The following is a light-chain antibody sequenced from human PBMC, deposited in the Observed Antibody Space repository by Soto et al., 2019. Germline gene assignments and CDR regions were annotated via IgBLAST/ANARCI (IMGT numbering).Light chain of an antibody. CDR2: GAS. V-gene: IGKV3-20*01. Sequence: EIVLTQSPGTLSLSPGERATLSCRASQSVSSSYLAWYQQKPGQAPRLVIYGASSRATGIPDRFSGSGSGTEFTLTISSLQPEDFATYYCQQINSFPVTFGGGTKVDIK. CDR3: QQINSFPVT. CDR1: QSVSSSY. J-gene: IGKJ4*01.